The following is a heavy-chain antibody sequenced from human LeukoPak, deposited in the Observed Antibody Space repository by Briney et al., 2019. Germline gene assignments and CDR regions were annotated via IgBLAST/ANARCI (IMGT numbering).Heavy chain of an antibody. CDR3: AREITGTPFDY. CDR2: IKQDGSEK. D-gene: IGHD1-7*01. CDR1: GFTFSSYG. V-gene: IGHV3-7*01. Sequence: GGSLRLSCAASGFTFSSYGMHWVRQAPGKGLEWVANIKQDGSEKYYVDSVKGRFTISRDNAKNSLYLQMNSLRAEDTAVYYCAREITGTPFDYWGQGTLVTVSS. J-gene: IGHJ4*02.